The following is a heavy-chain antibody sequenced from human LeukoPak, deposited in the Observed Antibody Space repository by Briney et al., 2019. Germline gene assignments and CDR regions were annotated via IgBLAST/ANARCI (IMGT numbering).Heavy chain of an antibody. J-gene: IGHJ1*01. CDR1: GFTFSSYA. D-gene: IGHD3-10*01. CDR2: ISYDGSNK. CDR3: AREGGNYYAEYFQH. Sequence: GRSLRLSCAASGFTFSSYAMHWVRQAPGKGLEWVAVISYDGSNKYYADSVKGRFTISRDNSKNTLYLQMNSLRVEDTAVYYCAREGGNYYAEYFQHWGQGTLVTVSS. V-gene: IGHV3-30*04.